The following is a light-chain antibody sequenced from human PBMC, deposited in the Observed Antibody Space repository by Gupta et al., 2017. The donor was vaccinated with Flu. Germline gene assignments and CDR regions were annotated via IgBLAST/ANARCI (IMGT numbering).Light chain of an antibody. CDR2: VNRDGSH. CDR1: SGHNKYA. Sequence: QLALTQSPSASAPLLASVKLTCTLSSGHNKYAIAWHQQQPEKGPRFLMKVNRDGSHIKGDGIPDRFSGSSSGDAPSLTISSPQSEDEADYYCQTWGTGIQELFGGGTKVTVL. V-gene: IGLV4-69*02. CDR3: QTWGTGIQEL. J-gene: IGLJ2*01.